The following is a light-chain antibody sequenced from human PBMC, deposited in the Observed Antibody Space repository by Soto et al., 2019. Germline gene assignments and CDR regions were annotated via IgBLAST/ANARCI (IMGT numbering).Light chain of an antibody. CDR2: SNN. CDR3: AAWDDSLNGPV. CDR1: SSNIGSNT. J-gene: IGLJ3*02. Sequence: QSVLTQPPSASGTPGQRVTISCSGSSSNIGSNTVNWYQQLPGTAPKLLIYSNNQRPSGVPDRFSCSKSGTSACLAISGLQSDDQADYYCAAWDDSLNGPVFGGGTKVTVL. V-gene: IGLV1-44*01.